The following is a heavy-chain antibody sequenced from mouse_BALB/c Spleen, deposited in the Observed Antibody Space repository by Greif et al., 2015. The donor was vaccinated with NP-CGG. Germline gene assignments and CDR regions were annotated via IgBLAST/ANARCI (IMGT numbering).Heavy chain of an antibody. CDR1: GFNIKDYY. J-gene: IGHJ2*01. CDR3: AYGNYFDY. V-gene: IGHV14-1*02. CDR2: IDPENGNT. D-gene: IGHD2-1*01. Sequence: EVQLQQSGAGLVRPGALVKLSCKASGFNIKDYYMHWVKQRPEQGLEWIGWIDPENGNTIYDPKFQGKASITADTSSNTAYLQLSSLTSEDTAVYYCAYGNYFDYWGQGTTLTVSS.